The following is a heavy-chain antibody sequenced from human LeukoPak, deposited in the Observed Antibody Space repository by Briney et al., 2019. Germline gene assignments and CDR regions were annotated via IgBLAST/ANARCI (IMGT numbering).Heavy chain of an antibody. V-gene: IGHV4-39*07. CDR2: IYYSGGT. D-gene: IGHD5-24*01. J-gene: IGHJ4*02. Sequence: SETLSLTCSVSGGSISSNTYYWGWIRQPPGKGLEWIGSIYYSGGTYYNPSLKSRVTISVDTSKNQFSLKLSSVTAADTAVYYCARGEMATISFDYWGQGTLVTVSS. CDR1: GGSISSNTYY. CDR3: ARGEMATISFDY.